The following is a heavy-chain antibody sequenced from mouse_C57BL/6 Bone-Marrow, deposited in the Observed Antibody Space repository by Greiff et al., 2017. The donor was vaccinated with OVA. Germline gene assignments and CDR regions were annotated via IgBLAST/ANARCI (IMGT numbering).Heavy chain of an antibody. CDR3: ARWDTTVVASLDY. CDR1: GYTFTDYY. Sequence: EVQLQQSGPELVKPGASVKISCKASGYTFTDYYMNWVKQSHGKSLEWIGDINPNNGGTSYNQKFKGKATLTVDKSSSTAYMELRSLTSEDSAVYYCARWDTTVVASLDYWGKGTTLTVSS. V-gene: IGHV1-26*01. CDR2: INPNNGGT. J-gene: IGHJ2*01. D-gene: IGHD1-1*01.